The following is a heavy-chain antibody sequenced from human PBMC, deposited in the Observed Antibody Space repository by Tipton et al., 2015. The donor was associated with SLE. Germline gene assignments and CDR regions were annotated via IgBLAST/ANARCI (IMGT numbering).Heavy chain of an antibody. V-gene: IGHV4-34*01. CDR3: ARGPRYYDILTAYDLDP. CDR1: GGSFSGYY. Sequence: LRLSCAVYGGSFSGYYWSWIRQPPGKGLEWIGEINHSGSTNYNPSLKSRVTISVDTSKNQFSLKLSSVTAADTAVYYCARGPRYYDILTAYDLDPWGQGTLVTVSS. J-gene: IGHJ5*02. CDR2: INHSGST. D-gene: IGHD3-9*01.